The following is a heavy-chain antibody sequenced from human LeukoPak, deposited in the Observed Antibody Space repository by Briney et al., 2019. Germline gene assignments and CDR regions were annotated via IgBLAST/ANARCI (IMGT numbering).Heavy chain of an antibody. J-gene: IGHJ4*02. Sequence: GESLKISCKGSGYRFTSDWISWVRQMPGKGLEWMGRIDPSDSYTNYSPSFQGHVTISADKSISTAYLQWSSLKASDTAMYYCARRCSSSSCPFEYWGQGTLVTVSS. CDR3: ARRCSSSSCPFEY. D-gene: IGHD2-2*01. V-gene: IGHV5-10-1*01. CDR2: IDPSDSYT. CDR1: GYRFTSDW.